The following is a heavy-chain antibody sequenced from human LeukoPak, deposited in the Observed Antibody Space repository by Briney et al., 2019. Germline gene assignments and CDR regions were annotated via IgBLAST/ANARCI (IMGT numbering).Heavy chain of an antibody. CDR1: GNSFASSW. CDR3: ARRGGYSSGYSDAFDI. CDR2: IYPGDSDS. V-gene: IGHV5-51*01. D-gene: IGHD3-22*01. Sequence: GESLKISCKDSGNSFASSWIGWVRQMPGKGLDWMGIIYPGDSDSRYSASFQGQVTISADKSIRTAYLQWGSLKASDTAMYYCARRGGYSSGYSDAFDIWGQGTMLTVSS. J-gene: IGHJ3*02.